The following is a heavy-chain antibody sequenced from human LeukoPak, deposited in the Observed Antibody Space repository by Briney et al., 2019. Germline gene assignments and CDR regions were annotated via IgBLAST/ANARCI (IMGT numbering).Heavy chain of an antibody. CDR1: GGSISSYH. Sequence: PSETLSLTCTVSGGSISSYHWSWIRQPPGKGLEWIGYIYYSGSTNYNPSLKSRVTISVDTSKNQFSLKLSSVTAADTAVYYCARDLDSSGYYFDYWGQGTLVTVSS. J-gene: IGHJ4*02. CDR2: IYYSGST. CDR3: ARDLDSSGYYFDY. D-gene: IGHD3-22*01. V-gene: IGHV4-59*12.